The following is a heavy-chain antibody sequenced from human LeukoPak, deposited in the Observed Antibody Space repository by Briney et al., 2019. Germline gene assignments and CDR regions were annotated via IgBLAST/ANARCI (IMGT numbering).Heavy chain of an antibody. D-gene: IGHD3-22*01. Sequence: QAGGSLTLSSAASGFTFSSYSMNWVRQAPGKGLEWVSYISSSSSTIYYADSVKGRFTISRDNAKNSLYLQMNSLRAEDTAVYYCARDCRLAYYDSSGCPFDYWGQGTLVTVSS. CDR2: ISSSSSTI. CDR1: GFTFSSYS. V-gene: IGHV3-48*01. CDR3: ARDCRLAYYDSSGCPFDY. J-gene: IGHJ4*02.